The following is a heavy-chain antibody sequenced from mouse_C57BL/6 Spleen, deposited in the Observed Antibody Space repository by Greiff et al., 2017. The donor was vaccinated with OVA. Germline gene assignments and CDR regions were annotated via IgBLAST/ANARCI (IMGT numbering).Heavy chain of an antibody. Sequence: EVKLQESGPGLVKPSQSLSLTCSVTGYSITSGYYWNWIRQFPGNKLEWMGYISYDGSNNYNPSLKNRISITRDTSKNQFFLKLNSVTTEDTATYYCARRGVVRYFDVWGTGTTVTVSS. D-gene: IGHD1-1*01. CDR2: ISYDGSN. V-gene: IGHV3-6*01. CDR1: GYSITSGYY. J-gene: IGHJ1*03. CDR3: ARRGVVRYFDV.